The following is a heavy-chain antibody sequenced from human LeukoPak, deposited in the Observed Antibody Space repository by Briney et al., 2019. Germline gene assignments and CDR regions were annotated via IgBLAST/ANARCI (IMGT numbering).Heavy chain of an antibody. V-gene: IGHV3-7*01. CDR3: ARDLYRIVVVPHYFDY. D-gene: IGHD3-22*01. CDR2: IKKDGSEK. Sequence: GGTLRLSCAASGFTFSSYGMSWVRQAPGKGLEWVANIKKDGSEKYYVDSVKGRFTISRDNAKNSLYLQMNSLRAEDTAVYYCARDLYRIVVVPHYFDYWGQGTLVTVSS. CDR1: GFTFSSYG. J-gene: IGHJ4*02.